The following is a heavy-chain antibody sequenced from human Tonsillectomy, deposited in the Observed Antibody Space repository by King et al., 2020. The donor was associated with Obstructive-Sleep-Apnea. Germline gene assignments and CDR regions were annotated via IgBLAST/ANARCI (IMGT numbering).Heavy chain of an antibody. CDR2: IYYSGST. CDR1: GGSISSSNYY. V-gene: IGHV4-39*07. D-gene: IGHD1-26*01. CDR3: ARDPYSYFDY. J-gene: IGHJ4*02. Sequence: LQLQESGPGLLKPSETLSLTCTVSGGSISSSNYYWGWIRQPPGKGLEWIGSIYYSGSTYYNPSLKSRVTISVDTSKNQFSLKLSSVTAADTAVYYCARDPYSYFDYWGQGTLVTVSS.